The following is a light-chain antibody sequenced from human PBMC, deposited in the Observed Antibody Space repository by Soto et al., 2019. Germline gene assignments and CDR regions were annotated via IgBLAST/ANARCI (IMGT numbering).Light chain of an antibody. CDR2: GNS. Sequence: QSVLTQPPSVSGAPGQRVTISCTGSSSNIGAGYDVHWYQQRPGTAPKLLINGNSNRPSGVPDRFSGSKSGTSASLAITGLQAEDEADYYCQSYDSSLSAVVLGGGTKLSVL. CDR1: SSNIGAGYD. CDR3: QSYDSSLSAVV. J-gene: IGLJ2*01. V-gene: IGLV1-40*01.